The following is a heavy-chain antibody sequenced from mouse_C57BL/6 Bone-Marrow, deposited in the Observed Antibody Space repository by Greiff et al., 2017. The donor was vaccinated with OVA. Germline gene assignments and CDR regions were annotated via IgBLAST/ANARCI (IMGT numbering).Heavy chain of an antibody. D-gene: IGHD2-1*01. V-gene: IGHV1-22*01. CDR1: GYTFTDYN. CDR2: INPNNGGT. J-gene: IGHJ2*01. Sequence: VQLKQSGPELVKPGASVKMSCKASGYTFTDYNMHWVKQSHGKSLEWIGYINPNNGGTSYNQKFKGKATLTVNKSSSTAYMELRSLTSEDSAVYYCASKIYYGNYPFFDYWGQGTTLTVSS. CDR3: ASKIYYGNYPFFDY.